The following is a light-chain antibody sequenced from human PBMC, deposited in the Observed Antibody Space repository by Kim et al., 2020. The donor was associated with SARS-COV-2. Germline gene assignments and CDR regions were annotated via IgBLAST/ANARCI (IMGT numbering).Light chain of an antibody. J-gene: IGLJ3*02. CDR1: SSNIGNNY. CDR3: GTWDSSLSGLV. CDR2: DNN. V-gene: IGLV1-51*01. Sequence: GQKFTISCSGSSSNIGNNYVSWYQQLPGTAPKLLIYDNNKRPSGIPDRFSGSKSGTSATLGITGLQTGDEADYYCGTWDSSLSGLVFGGGTQLTVL.